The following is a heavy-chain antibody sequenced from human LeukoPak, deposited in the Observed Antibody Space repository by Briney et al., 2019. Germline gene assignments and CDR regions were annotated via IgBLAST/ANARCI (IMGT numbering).Heavy chain of an antibody. CDR1: GFSFFSYS. CDR2: ISSENNYI. D-gene: IGHD3-10*01. CDR3: AKGLPGFGDLLDVWNY. J-gene: IGHJ4*02. Sequence: GGSLRLSCAASGFSFFSYSLTWVRQAPGMGLEWVSSISSENNYIFYADSVKGRFTISRDNSKNTLYLQMSSLRAEDTALYYCAKGLPGFGDLLDVWNYWGQGILVTVSS. V-gene: IGHV3-21*04.